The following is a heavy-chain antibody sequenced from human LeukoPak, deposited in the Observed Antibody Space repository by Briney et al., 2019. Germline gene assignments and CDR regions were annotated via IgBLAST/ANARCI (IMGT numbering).Heavy chain of an antibody. J-gene: IGHJ3*02. CDR3: GVNKYGGSSDAFDI. Sequence: SETLSLTCAVYGGSFSGYYWSWIRQPPGKGLEWIGEINHSGSTNYNPSLKSRVTISVDTSKNQFSLKLSSVAAADTAVYYCGVNKYGGSSDAFDIWGQGTMVTVSS. CDR2: INHSGST. CDR1: GGSFSGYY. D-gene: IGHD5-12*01. V-gene: IGHV4-34*01.